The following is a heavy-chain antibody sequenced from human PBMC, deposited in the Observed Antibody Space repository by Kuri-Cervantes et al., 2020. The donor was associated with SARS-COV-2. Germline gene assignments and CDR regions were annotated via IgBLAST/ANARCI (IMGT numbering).Heavy chain of an antibody. CDR1: GGSISSSSYY. J-gene: IGHJ6*02. V-gene: IGHV4-39*07. Sequence: SETLSLTCTVSGGSISSSSYYWGWIRQPPGKGLEWIGEINHSGNTNYDPSLKSRDTISVDTSKNQISLKLSSVTAADTAVYYCARGKADIVVVPAAIGGYYYYYYGMDVWGQGTTVTVSS. CDR3: ARGKADIVVVPAAIGGYYYYYYGMDV. D-gene: IGHD2-2*02. CDR2: INHSGNT.